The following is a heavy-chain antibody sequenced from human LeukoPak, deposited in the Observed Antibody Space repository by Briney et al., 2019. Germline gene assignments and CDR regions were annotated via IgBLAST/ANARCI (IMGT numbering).Heavy chain of an antibody. CDR2: IIPNLGTT. CDR3: ATTNDGGGYQWGDFFDF. CDR1: GGTSNSHA. Sequence: GASVTVSCKASGGTSNSHAISWVRQAPGQGLEWMGRIIPNLGTTNRAQNFQDRVTLTADKSTNTAYMELTSLTPDDTAVYYCATTNDGGGYQWGDFFDFWGQGTLVTVSS. D-gene: IGHD3-22*01. V-gene: IGHV1-69*04. J-gene: IGHJ4*02.